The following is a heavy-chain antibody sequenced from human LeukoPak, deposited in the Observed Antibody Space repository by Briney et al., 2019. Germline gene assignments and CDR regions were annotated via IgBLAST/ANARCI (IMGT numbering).Heavy chain of an antibody. CDR1: GYTIPSYS. Sequence: ASVKVSCKASGYTIPSYSMYWVRQAPGQGLEWMGIINPSGGSTSYAQKFQGRVTMTRDTSTSTVYMDLSSLRSEDTAVYYCARDLRRAVYNRDWYLDLWGRGTLVTVSS. CDR2: INPSGGST. V-gene: IGHV1-46*01. D-gene: IGHD5-24*01. CDR3: ARDLRRAVYNRDWYLDL. J-gene: IGHJ2*01.